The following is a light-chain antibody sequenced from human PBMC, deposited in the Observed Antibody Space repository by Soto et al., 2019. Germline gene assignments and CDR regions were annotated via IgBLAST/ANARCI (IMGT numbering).Light chain of an antibody. Sequence: QSVLAQPASVSGSPGQSITISCTGTSSDVGDFNYVSWYQQHPGKAPKLLIYEVSNRPSGVSSRFSGSQSGNTASLTISGLQAEDEADYYGSSYTSSDIKVFGTGTKVTVL. CDR3: SSYTSSDIKV. CDR1: SSDVGDFNY. CDR2: EVS. J-gene: IGLJ1*01. V-gene: IGLV2-14*01.